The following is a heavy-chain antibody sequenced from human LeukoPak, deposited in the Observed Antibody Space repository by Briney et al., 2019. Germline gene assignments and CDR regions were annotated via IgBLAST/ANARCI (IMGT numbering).Heavy chain of an antibody. Sequence: ASVKVSCKASGYTFTSYYMHWVRQAPGQGLEWMGAINPSGGSTSYAQNFQGRVTMTTDTSTSTAYMELRSLRSDDTAVYYCARVPGRYYDSSGYYDYWGQGTLVTVSS. D-gene: IGHD3-22*01. CDR2: INPSGGST. J-gene: IGHJ4*02. CDR1: GYTFTSYY. CDR3: ARVPGRYYDSSGYYDY. V-gene: IGHV1-46*01.